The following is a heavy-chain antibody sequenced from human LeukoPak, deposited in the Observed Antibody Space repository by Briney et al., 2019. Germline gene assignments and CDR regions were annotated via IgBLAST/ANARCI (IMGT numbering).Heavy chain of an antibody. J-gene: IGHJ6*02. CDR3: ARPTTIVVVPAAQSNYYYYYGMDV. Sequence: ASVKVSCKASGGTFSSYAISWVRQAPGQGLEWMGRIIPILGIANYAQKFQGGVTITADKSTSTAYMELSSLRSEDTAVYYCARPTTIVVVPAAQSNYYYYYGMDVWGQGTTVTVSS. CDR1: GGTFSSYA. V-gene: IGHV1-69*04. CDR2: IIPILGIA. D-gene: IGHD2-2*01.